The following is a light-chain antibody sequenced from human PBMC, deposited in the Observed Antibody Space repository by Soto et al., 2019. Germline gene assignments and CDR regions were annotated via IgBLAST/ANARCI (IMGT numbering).Light chain of an antibody. CDR2: EVT. CDR3: TSYTPTGALV. Sequence: QSALTQPASVSGSPGQSITISCSGTSSDVGFYNYVSWFQQYPGKAPKLMIFEVTNRPSGVSNRFSGSKSGNTASLTISGLQSEDEADYYCTSYTPTGALVFGSGTKLTVL. CDR1: SSDVGFYNY. V-gene: IGLV2-14*01. J-gene: IGLJ3*02.